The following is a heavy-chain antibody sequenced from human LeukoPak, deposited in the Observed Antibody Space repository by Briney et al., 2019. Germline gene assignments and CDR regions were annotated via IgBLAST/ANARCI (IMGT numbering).Heavy chain of an antibody. CDR2: IHSSGST. Sequence: SETLSLTCTGSGASISSTSYFWGWIRQAPGKGLEWIGSIHSSGSTHYNPSLQSRVTMSVDPSRKQLSLQLSSVAATDTAVYYCARRGYQYNVDYWGQGILVTASS. D-gene: IGHD5-18*01. CDR3: ARRGYQYNVDY. V-gene: IGHV4-39*01. J-gene: IGHJ4*02. CDR1: GASISSTSYF.